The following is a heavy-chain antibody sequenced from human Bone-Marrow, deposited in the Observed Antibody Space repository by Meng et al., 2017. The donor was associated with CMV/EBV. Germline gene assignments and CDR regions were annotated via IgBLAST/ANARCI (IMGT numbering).Heavy chain of an antibody. D-gene: IGHD2-2*01. V-gene: IGHV1-2*02. Sequence: ASVKVSCKASGYTFTGYYMHWVRQAPGQGLEWMGWINPISGGTNYAQKFQGRVTMTRDTSISTAYMELSRLRSDDTAVYYCARVVPASIPHYYYGMDVWGQGTTVTVSS. CDR3: ARVVPASIPHYYYGMDV. CDR2: INPISGGT. J-gene: IGHJ6*02. CDR1: GYTFTGYY.